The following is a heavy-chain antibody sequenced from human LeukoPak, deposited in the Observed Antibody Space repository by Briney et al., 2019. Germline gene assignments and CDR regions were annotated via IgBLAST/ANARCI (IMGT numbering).Heavy chain of an antibody. D-gene: IGHD3-16*02. CDR3: ARAVQASLQPRFDP. CDR2: IYYSGIT. Sequence: SQTLSLTCTVSGDSITSGDYYWSWIRQPPGKGLEWIGYIYYSGITYYHPSLKSRVTISVDTSKNQFSLNLNSVTAADTAVYYCARAVQASLQPRFDPWGQGTLVTVSS. J-gene: IGHJ5*02. V-gene: IGHV4-30-4*08. CDR1: GDSITSGDYY.